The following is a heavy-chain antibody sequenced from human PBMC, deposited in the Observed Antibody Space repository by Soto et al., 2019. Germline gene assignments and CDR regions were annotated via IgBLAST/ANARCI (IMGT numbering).Heavy chain of an antibody. CDR3: AREGREVATTKSFPGYYYYYMDV. Sequence: QVQLVQSGAEVKKPGASVKVSCKASGYTFTSYGISWVRQAPGQGLGWMGWISAYNGNTNYAQKLQGRVTMTTDTSTSTAYIEQRSLRSDDTAVYYCAREGREVATTKSFPGYYYYYMDVWGKGTTVTVSS. J-gene: IGHJ6*03. D-gene: IGHD5-12*01. V-gene: IGHV1-18*01. CDR2: ISAYNGNT. CDR1: GYTFTSYG.